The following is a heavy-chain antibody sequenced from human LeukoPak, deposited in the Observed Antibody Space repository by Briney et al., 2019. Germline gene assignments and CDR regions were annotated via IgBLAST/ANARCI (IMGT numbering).Heavy chain of an antibody. J-gene: IGHJ6*03. CDR3: AKGGAATMRDGYNYYYYYMEV. Sequence: GGSLRLSCAASGFTVSSNYMSWVRQAPGKGLERVSVIYSGGSTYYADSVKGRFTISRDNSKNTVFLQMNSLRTEDTAVYYCAKGGAATMRDGYNYYYYYMEVWGRGTTVTVSS. D-gene: IGHD5-24*01. CDR2: IYSGGST. CDR1: GFTVSSNY. V-gene: IGHV3-53*01.